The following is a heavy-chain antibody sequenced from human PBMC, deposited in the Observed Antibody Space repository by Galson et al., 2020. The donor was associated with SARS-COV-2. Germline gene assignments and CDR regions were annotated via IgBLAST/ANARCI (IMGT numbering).Heavy chain of an antibody. CDR3: ATVAYIWGSYRLDAFDI. CDR2: FDPEDGET. V-gene: IGHV1-24*01. Sequence: ASVKVSCKVSGYTLTELSMHWVRQAPGKGLEWMGGFDPEDGETIYAQKFQGRVTMTEDTSTDTAYMELSSLRSEDTAVYYCATVAYIWGSYRLDAFDIWGQGTMVTVSS. CDR1: GYTLTELS. D-gene: IGHD3-16*02. J-gene: IGHJ3*02.